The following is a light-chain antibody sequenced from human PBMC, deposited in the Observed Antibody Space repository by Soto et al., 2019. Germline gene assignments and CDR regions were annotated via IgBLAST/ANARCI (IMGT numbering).Light chain of an antibody. J-gene: IGLJ1*01. Sequence: QSVLTQPPSVSGAPGQRVTISCTGSNSNIGAGYDVHWYQQLPGTAPKLLIYDNNIRPSGVPDRFSGSKSGTSATLGITGFQTGDEADYYCGSWDSSLSAYVFGTGTKVTVL. CDR3: GSWDSSLSAYV. V-gene: IGLV1-40*01. CDR2: DNN. CDR1: NSNIGAGYD.